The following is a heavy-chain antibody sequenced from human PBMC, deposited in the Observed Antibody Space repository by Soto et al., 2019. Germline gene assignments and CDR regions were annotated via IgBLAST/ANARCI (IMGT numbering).Heavy chain of an antibody. Sequence: PGGSLRLSCAAFGFTFSSYWMHWVRQVPGKGLVWVSRIHFDGSTTHYADSVKGRFTISRDNAKNTLSLQMNSLRAEDAAVYYCARDAYITGYFQFDYWGQGTLVTVSS. J-gene: IGHJ4*02. V-gene: IGHV3-74*01. CDR2: IHFDGSTT. CDR3: ARDAYITGYFQFDY. D-gene: IGHD6-19*01. CDR1: GFTFSSYW.